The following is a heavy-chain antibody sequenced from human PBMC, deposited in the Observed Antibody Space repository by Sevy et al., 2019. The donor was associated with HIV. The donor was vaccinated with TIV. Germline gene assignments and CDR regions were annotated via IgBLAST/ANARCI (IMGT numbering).Heavy chain of an antibody. CDR3: AEWDDDRRWFFDY. CDR2: ISSSSSYV. D-gene: IGHD1-1*01. Sequence: GGSLRLSCVASGFTFSSYNMNWVRQAPGKGLEWVSSISSSSSYVYHADSVKGRFTISRDNAKNSLYLQMNSLRAEDTAVYYCAEWDDDRRWFFDYWGQGTLVTVSS. J-gene: IGHJ4*02. V-gene: IGHV3-21*06. CDR1: GFTFSSYN.